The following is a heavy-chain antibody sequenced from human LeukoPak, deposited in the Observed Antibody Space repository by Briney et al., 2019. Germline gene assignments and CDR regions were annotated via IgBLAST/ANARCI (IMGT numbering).Heavy chain of an antibody. D-gene: IGHD3-10*01. CDR2: IYYSGST. V-gene: IGHV4-39*07. J-gene: IGHJ4*02. CDR1: GGSISSSSYY. CDR3: ARVGSYTVPD. Sequence: SETLSLTCTVSGGSISSSSYYWGWIRQPPGKGLEWIGSIYYSGSTYYNPSLKSRVTISVDTPKNQFSLKLTSVTAADTAVYYCARVGSYTVPDWGQGTLVTVSS.